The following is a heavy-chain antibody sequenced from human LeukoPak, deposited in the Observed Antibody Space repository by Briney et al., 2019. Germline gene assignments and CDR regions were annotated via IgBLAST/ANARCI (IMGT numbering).Heavy chain of an antibody. CDR2: INHSGST. V-gene: IGHV4-34*01. Sequence: SETLSLTCAVYGGSFSGYYWSWIRQPPGKGLEWIGEINHSGSTNYNPSLKSRVTISVDTSKNQFSLKLSSVTAADTAVYYCSKANYYYYYQDVWGKGTTVTVSS. CDR3: SKANYYYYYQDV. J-gene: IGHJ6*03. CDR1: GGSFSGYY.